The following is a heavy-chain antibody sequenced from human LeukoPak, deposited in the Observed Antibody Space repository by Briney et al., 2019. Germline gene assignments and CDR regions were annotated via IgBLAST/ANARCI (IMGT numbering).Heavy chain of an antibody. Sequence: PGGSLRLSCAASGFSFSNYAMSWVRQAPGKGLEWVSGIRGSGTSTYYADSVEGRFTISRDNSKNTLYLQINSLRAEDTAVYYCASRNYYDSSGYYYYYFDYWGQGILVTVSS. D-gene: IGHD3-22*01. CDR1: GFSFSNYA. CDR3: ASRNYYDSSGYYYYYFDY. J-gene: IGHJ4*02. CDR2: IRGSGTST. V-gene: IGHV3-23*01.